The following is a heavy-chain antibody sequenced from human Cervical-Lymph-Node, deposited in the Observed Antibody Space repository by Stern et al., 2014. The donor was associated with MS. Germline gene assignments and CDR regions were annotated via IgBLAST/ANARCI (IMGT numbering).Heavy chain of an antibody. Sequence: VQLVESGGGLVQPGGSLRLSCAASGITLSSYDMHWVRPVLGKGLEWVSAIGIAGDTYYAGSVKGRFTISREIAKNSLFLQMNSLRAGDTAVYYCARDNGAMSGEGGMDVWGQGTTVVVSS. CDR2: IGIAGDT. CDR3: ARDNGAMSGEGGMDV. CDR1: GITLSSYD. D-gene: IGHD1-26*01. V-gene: IGHV3-13*01. J-gene: IGHJ6*02.